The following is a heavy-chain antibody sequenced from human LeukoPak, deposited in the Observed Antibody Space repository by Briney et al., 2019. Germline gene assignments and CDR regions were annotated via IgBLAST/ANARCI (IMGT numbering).Heavy chain of an antibody. Sequence: GGSLRLSCAASGFTVSSNYMSWVRQAPGKGLEWVSVIYSGGSTYYADSVKGRFTISRDNSKNTLYLQMNSLRAEDTAVYYCARDQYGDYALDYWGQGTLVTVSS. CDR3: ARDQYGDYALDY. V-gene: IGHV3-53*01. J-gene: IGHJ4*02. D-gene: IGHD4-17*01. CDR1: GFTVSSNY. CDR2: IYSGGST.